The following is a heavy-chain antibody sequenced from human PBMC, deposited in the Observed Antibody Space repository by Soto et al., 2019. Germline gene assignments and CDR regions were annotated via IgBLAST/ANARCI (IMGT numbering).Heavy chain of an antibody. Sequence: QITLKESSPTLVKPTQTLTLTCTFSGFSLSTSGVGVGWIRQPPGKALEWLALIYWDDDKRYSPSLKSRLTITKDTYKNQVVLTITSMDTVDTATYNSAHRQNITVGYIFDYWGQGTLVTVSS. V-gene: IGHV2-5*02. J-gene: IGHJ4*02. D-gene: IGHD5-12*01. CDR3: AHRQNITVGYIFDY. CDR1: GFSLSTSGVG. CDR2: IYWDDDK.